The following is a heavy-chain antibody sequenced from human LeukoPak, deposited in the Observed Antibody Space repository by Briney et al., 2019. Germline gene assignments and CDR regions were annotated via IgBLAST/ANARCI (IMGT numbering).Heavy chain of an antibody. CDR1: GFIFNNNF. D-gene: IGHD4-17*01. J-gene: IGHJ4*02. CDR3: ARAQAYGDSRLLLDY. V-gene: IGHV3-7*03. CDR2: IKQDGSEK. Sequence: PGGPLRLSCEAPGFIFNNNFMSWFRKVPGKGLNWLANIKQDGSEKTYVDSVKGRFTIFRDNAKNSQYLQMNSLRVEDTALYYCARAQAYGDSRLLLDYWGQGTLVTVSS.